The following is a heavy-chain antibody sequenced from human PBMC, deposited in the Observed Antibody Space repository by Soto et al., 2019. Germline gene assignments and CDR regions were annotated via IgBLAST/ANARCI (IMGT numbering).Heavy chain of an antibody. Sequence: PGGSLRLSCAASGFTFSSYGMHWVRQAPGKGLEWVAVISYDGSNKYYADSVKGRFTISRDNSKNTLYLQMNSLRAEDTAVYYCAKAESKEVVVTYFDYWGQGXLVTVYS. CDR3: AKAESKEVVVTYFDY. CDR2: ISYDGSNK. D-gene: IGHD3-22*01. V-gene: IGHV3-30*18. J-gene: IGHJ4*02. CDR1: GFTFSSYG.